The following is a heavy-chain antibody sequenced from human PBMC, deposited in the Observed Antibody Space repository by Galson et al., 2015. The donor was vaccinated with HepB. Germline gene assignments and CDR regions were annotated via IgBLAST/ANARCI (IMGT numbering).Heavy chain of an antibody. Sequence: SLRLSCAASGFTFSSYAMHWVRQAPGKGLEWVAVISYDGSNKYYADSVKGRFTISRDNSKNTLYLQMNSLRAEDTAVYYCARVNYGDYGCHDYWGQGTLVTVSS. CDR2: ISYDGSNK. V-gene: IGHV3-30-3*01. D-gene: IGHD4-17*01. CDR3: ARVNYGDYGCHDY. CDR1: GFTFSSYA. J-gene: IGHJ4*02.